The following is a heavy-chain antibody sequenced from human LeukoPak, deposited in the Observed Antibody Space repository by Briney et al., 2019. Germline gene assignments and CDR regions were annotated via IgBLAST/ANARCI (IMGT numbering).Heavy chain of an antibody. D-gene: IGHD2-15*01. CDR2: INPNSGGT. Sequence: ASVKVSCKASGYTFTGYYMHWGRQAPGQGLGCMVWINPNSGGTNYAQKFQGRVTMTRDTSISTDYMELSRLRSDDTAVYYCARGSSGGSPTVYWGQGTLVTVSS. CDR3: ARGSSGGSPTVY. V-gene: IGHV1-2*02. CDR1: GYTFTGYY. J-gene: IGHJ4*02.